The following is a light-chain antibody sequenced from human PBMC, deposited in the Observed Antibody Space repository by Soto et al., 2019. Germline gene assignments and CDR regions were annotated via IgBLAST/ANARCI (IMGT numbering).Light chain of an antibody. CDR2: GAS. Sequence: DVQMTQSPSSLSASIGDRVSMSCRASQSINTLLNWYQQKPGKAPQLLIYGASNLQSGVPSRFSGTGSGTDFTLTISGLQPDDFATYFCQQSYTTPAPTFGGGTRVDIK. CDR1: QSINTL. V-gene: IGKV1-39*01. CDR3: QQSYTTPAPT. J-gene: IGKJ4*01.